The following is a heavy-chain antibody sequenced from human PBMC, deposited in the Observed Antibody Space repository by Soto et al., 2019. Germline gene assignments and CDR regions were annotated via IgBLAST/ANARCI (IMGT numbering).Heavy chain of an antibody. D-gene: IGHD2-15*01. Sequence: GGSLRLSRAASGFTFSSYGMHWVRQAPGKGLEWVAVISYDGSNKYYADSVKGRFTISRDNSKNTLYLQMNSLRAEDTAVYYCAKDFESSCLDWGQGTLVTVSS. CDR1: GFTFSSYG. V-gene: IGHV3-30*18. CDR3: AKDFESSCLD. J-gene: IGHJ4*02. CDR2: ISYDGSNK.